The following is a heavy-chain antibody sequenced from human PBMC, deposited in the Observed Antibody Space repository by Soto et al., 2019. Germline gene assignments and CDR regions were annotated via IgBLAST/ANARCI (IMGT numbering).Heavy chain of an antibody. Sequence: QVQLVQSGAEVQKPGSSVKVSCKASGGTFSSYAISWVRQAPGQGLEWMGGIIPIFGTANYAQKFQGRVTITADESTSTAYMELSSLRSEDTAVYYCARAREPVMEGSSPQNYGMDVWGQGTTVTVSS. V-gene: IGHV1-69*01. CDR1: GGTFSSYA. CDR3: ARAREPVMEGSSPQNYGMDV. D-gene: IGHD6-6*01. J-gene: IGHJ6*02. CDR2: IIPIFGTA.